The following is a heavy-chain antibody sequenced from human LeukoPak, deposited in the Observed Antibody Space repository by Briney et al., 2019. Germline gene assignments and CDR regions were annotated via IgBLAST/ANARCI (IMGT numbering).Heavy chain of an antibody. CDR1: GYSISSGYQ. CDR2: VYHSGSA. CDR3: ARDPRWLTPDCTSTSCYENYFDP. V-gene: IGHV4-38-2*02. J-gene: IGHJ5*02. Sequence: SETLSLTCAVSGYSISSGYQWAWIRQSPGKGLEWIGSVYHSGSAHYNPSLKSRVTISVETSKNQFSLKMYSVTAADTAVYHCARDPRWLTPDCTSTSCYENYFDPWGQGTLVTVSS. D-gene: IGHD2-2*01.